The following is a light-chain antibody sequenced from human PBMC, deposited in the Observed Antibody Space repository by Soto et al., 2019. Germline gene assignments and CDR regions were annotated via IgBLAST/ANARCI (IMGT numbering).Light chain of an antibody. Sequence: QSVLNQPPSASGTPGQRVTISCSGSSSNIGSNTVNWYQQLPGTAPKLLIYSNNQRPSGVPDRFSGSKSGTSASLAISGLQSEDEIDYECAAWEDSLNGYVFGTRTKGTV. J-gene: IGLJ1*01. CDR2: SNN. CDR1: SSNIGSNT. V-gene: IGLV1-44*01. CDR3: AAWEDSLNGYV.